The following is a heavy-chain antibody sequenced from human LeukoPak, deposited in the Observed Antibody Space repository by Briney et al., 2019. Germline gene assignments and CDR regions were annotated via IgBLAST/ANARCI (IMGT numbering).Heavy chain of an antibody. V-gene: IGHV5-51*01. J-gene: IGHJ4*02. D-gene: IGHD3-22*01. CDR1: GXSFTSYW. CDR2: IYPGDSDT. CDR3: ARPDYYDSSGYSDY. Sequence: GESLKISFKGSGXSFTSYWIGWVRQMPGKGLEWMGIIYPGDSDTRYSPSFQGQVTISADKSISTAYLQWSSLKASDTAMYYCARPDYYDSSGYSDYWGQGTLVTVSS.